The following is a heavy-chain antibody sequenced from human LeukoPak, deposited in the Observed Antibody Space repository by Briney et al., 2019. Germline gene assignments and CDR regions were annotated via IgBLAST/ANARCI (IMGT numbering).Heavy chain of an antibody. Sequence: GGSLRLSCAASRFTFSSYALSWVRQAPGKGLEWVSAISGSGGSTYYADSVKGRFTISRDNSKNTLYLQMSSLRAEDTAVYYCANPLWQQPEHNWFDPWGQGTLVTVSS. CDR3: ANPLWQQPEHNWFDP. J-gene: IGHJ5*02. CDR2: ISGSGGST. CDR1: RFTFSSYA. D-gene: IGHD6-13*01. V-gene: IGHV3-23*01.